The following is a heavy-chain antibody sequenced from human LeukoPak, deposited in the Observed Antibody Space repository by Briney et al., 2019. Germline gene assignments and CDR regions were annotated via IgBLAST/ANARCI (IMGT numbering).Heavy chain of an antibody. V-gene: IGHV3-64*04. Sequence: PGGSLRLSCSVSGFTFSSYTMHWVRQAPGKGLEYVSSIDINGGRTYYADSVKGRFTISRDNSKNTLYLQMNSLRPEDTAVYYCARGAGWYFFDYWGQGTLVTVSS. CDR2: IDINGGRT. J-gene: IGHJ4*02. D-gene: IGHD2-15*01. CDR3: ARGAGWYFFDY. CDR1: GFTFSSYT.